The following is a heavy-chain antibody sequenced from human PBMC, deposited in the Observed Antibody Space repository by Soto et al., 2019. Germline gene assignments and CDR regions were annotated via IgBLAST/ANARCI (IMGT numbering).Heavy chain of an antibody. CDR1: GGTFSSYA. CDR2: IIPIFGTA. D-gene: IGHD6-13*01. CDR3: ARDPRRLTFMAAAATYYYGMDV. V-gene: IGHV1-69*01. J-gene: IGHJ6*02. Sequence: QVQLVQSGAEVKKPGSSVKVSCKASGGTFSSYAISWVRQAPGQGLEWMGGIIPIFGTANYAQKFQGRVTITADESTSTAYMELRSLRSEDTAVYYCARDPRRLTFMAAAATYYYGMDVWGQGTTVTVSS.